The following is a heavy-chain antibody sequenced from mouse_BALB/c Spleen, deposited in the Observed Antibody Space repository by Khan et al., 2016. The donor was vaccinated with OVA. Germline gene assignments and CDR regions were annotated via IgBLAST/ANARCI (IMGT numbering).Heavy chain of an antibody. CDR1: GFTFSSFV. CDR3: TNGNYGWFAY. V-gene: IGHV5-9-1*01. Sequence: VELVESGGGLVEPGGSLKLSCAASGFTFSSFVMSWVRQTPEKRLEWVATISGAATYTYYPDSVKGRFTIARDNAKNTPYLQMNSLRSDDTAIYYCTNGNYGWFAYWGQGTLVTVST. J-gene: IGHJ3*01. D-gene: IGHD2-1*01. CDR2: ISGAATYT.